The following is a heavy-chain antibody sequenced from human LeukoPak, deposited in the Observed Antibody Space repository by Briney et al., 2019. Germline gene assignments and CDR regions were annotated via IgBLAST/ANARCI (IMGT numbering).Heavy chain of an antibody. Sequence: SETLSLTCTVSGYSISSGYYWGWIRQPPGKGLEWIGSIYYSGSTYYNPSLKSRVTISVDTSKNQFSLKLSSVTAADTAVYYCARGPGVDYWGQGTLVTVSS. V-gene: IGHV4-38-2*02. CDR3: ARGPGVDY. CDR1: GYSISSGYY. CDR2: IYYSGST. J-gene: IGHJ4*02.